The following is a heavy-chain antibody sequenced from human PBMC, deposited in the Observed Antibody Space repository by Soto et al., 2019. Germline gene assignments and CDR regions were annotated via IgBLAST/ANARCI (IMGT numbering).Heavy chain of an antibody. CDR2: ISSNGGTT. Sequence: EVLLAESGGGMVQPGGSLRLSCVASGFTFSSYDMHWVRQAPGKGLEYVSSISSNGGTTYYGNSVKGRFTISRDNSKNTLYLQMGSLRADDMAVYYCVRRVSGNYDYWGQGTVVTVSS. CDR1: GFTFSSYD. D-gene: IGHD1-7*01. J-gene: IGHJ4*02. CDR3: VRRVSGNYDY. V-gene: IGHV3-64*01.